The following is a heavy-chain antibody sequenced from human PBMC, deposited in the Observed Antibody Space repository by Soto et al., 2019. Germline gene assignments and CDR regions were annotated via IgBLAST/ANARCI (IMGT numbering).Heavy chain of an antibody. CDR2: IFHSGST. V-gene: IGHV4-31*03. CDR3: VRGGIAGNWFDP. J-gene: IGHJ5*02. CDR1: GGSITSGGFY. D-gene: IGHD6-13*01. Sequence: QVQLQESGPGLVKPSQTLSLTCTVSGGSITSGGFYWSWIRQHPGKGLEWIAYIFHSGSTDYNPFLKSRVTISADTSKNQFSLKLTFVTAADTAVYYCVRGGIAGNWFDPWGQGTLVTVSS.